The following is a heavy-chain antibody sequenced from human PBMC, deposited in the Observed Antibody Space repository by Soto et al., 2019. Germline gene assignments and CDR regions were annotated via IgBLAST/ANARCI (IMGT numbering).Heavy chain of an antibody. Sequence: SVKVSCKASGGTFSSYAISWVRQAPGQGLEWMGGIIPIFGTANYAQKFQGRVTITADESTSTAYMELSSLRSEDTAVYYWARAIAAAGNWFDPWGQGARVTVSS. CDR3: ARAIAAAGNWFDP. CDR1: GGTFSSYA. V-gene: IGHV1-69*13. CDR2: IIPIFGTA. J-gene: IGHJ5*02. D-gene: IGHD6-13*01.